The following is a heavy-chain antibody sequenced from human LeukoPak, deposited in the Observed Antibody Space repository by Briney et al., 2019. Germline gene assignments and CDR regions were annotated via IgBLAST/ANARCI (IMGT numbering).Heavy chain of an antibody. CDR2: IYYSGST. J-gene: IGHJ4*02. D-gene: IGHD5-12*01. CDR1: GGSISSSSYY. V-gene: IGHV4-39*07. Sequence: SETLPLTCTVSGGSISSSSYYWGWIRQPPGKGLEWIGSIYYSGSTYYNPSLKSRVTISVDTSKNQFSLKLSSVTAADTAVYYCARDRGRVDAYFDYWGQGTLVTVSS. CDR3: ARDRGRVDAYFDY.